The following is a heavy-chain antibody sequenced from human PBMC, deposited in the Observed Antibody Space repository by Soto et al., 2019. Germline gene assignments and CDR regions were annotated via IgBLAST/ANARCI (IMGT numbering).Heavy chain of an antibody. V-gene: IGHV1-2*04. CDR3: ARAVGCSSTSCYGSGMDV. Sequence: ASVKVSCKASGYTFTGYYMHWVRQAPGQGLEWMGWINPNSGGTNYAQKFQGWVTMTRDTSISTAYMELSRLRSDDTAVYYCARAVGCSSTSCYGSGMDVWGKGTTVTVS. D-gene: IGHD2-2*01. CDR2: INPNSGGT. J-gene: IGHJ6*04. CDR1: GYTFTGYY.